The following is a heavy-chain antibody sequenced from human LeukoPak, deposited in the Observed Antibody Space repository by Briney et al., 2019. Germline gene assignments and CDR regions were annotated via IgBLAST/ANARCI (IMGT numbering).Heavy chain of an antibody. CDR3: ARGVGALNAFDI. Sequence: GESLKISCKASGYTFNNYWIGWVRQMPGRGLEWMGMLYPDGSATTYHPSFEGRVTISADKSISTAYLQWSSLKASDTAMYYCARGVGALNAFDIWGQGTMVTVSS. CDR1: GYTFNNYW. CDR2: LYPDGSAT. D-gene: IGHD1-26*01. J-gene: IGHJ3*02. V-gene: IGHV5-51*01.